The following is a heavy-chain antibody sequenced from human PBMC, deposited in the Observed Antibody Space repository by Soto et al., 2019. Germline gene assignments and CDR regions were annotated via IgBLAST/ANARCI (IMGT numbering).Heavy chain of an antibody. V-gene: IGHV4-61*01. Sequence: SETLSLTCTVSGGSVSSGSYYWSWIRQPPGKGLEWIGYIYYSGNTNYNPSLKSRVPISVDTSKNQFSLKLSSVTAADTAVYYCARDPPDSSGWYSAGFDYWGQGTLVTVSS. CDR1: GGSVSSGSYY. CDR2: IYYSGNT. CDR3: ARDPPDSSGWYSAGFDY. J-gene: IGHJ4*02. D-gene: IGHD6-19*01.